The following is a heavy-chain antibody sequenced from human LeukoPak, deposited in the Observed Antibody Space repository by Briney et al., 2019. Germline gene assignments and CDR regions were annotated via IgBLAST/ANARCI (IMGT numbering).Heavy chain of an antibody. Sequence: PGGSLRLSCAASGFAFRNFWMSWVRQAPGKGLELVANTKQDGSGKYYVDSVEGRFTVSRDNAKNSLYLQMNSLRAEDTAVYYCARFSGRNWGQGTLVTVSS. J-gene: IGHJ4*02. CDR3: ARFSGRN. D-gene: IGHD2-15*01. CDR1: GFAFRNFW. V-gene: IGHV3-7*01. CDR2: TKQDGSGK.